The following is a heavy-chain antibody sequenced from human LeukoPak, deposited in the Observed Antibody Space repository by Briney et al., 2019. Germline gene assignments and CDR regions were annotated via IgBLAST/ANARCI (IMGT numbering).Heavy chain of an antibody. Sequence: PGGSLRLSCAASGFTFSSYAMHWVRQAPGKGLEWVAVISYDGSNKYYADSVKGRFTISRDNSKNTLYLQMNSLRAEDTAVYYCAGGGSTGYSSGWYLPYYYYGMDVWGQGTTVTVSS. CDR2: ISYDGSNK. CDR3: AGGGSTGYSSGWYLPYYYYGMDV. J-gene: IGHJ6*02. CDR1: GFTFSSYA. V-gene: IGHV3-30-3*01. D-gene: IGHD6-19*01.